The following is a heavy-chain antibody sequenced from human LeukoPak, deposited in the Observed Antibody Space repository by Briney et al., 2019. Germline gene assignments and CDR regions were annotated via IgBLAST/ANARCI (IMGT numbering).Heavy chain of an antibody. D-gene: IGHD4-17*01. CDR1: GFTFSSYA. CDR3: ARDVWDYGDYMDY. V-gene: IGHV3-30*04. CDR2: ISYDGSNK. J-gene: IGHJ4*02. Sequence: GRSLRLSCAASGFTFSSYAMHWVRQAPGKGLEWVAVISYDGSNKYYADSVKGRFTISRDNSKNTLYLQMNSLRAEDTAVYCCARDVWDYGDYMDYWGQGTLVTVSS.